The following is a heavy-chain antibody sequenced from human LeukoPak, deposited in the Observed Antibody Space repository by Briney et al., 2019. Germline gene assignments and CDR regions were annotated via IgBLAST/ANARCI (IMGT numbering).Heavy chain of an antibody. D-gene: IGHD4-11*01. CDR1: GYTFTGYY. J-gene: IGHJ6*03. V-gene: IGHV1-2*02. CDR2: INPNTAGT. Sequence: RASVKVSCKASGYTFTGYYFHWVRQAPGQGLEWMGWINPNTAGTNYAQKFLGGVTLTWDTSISTAYMELNRLTSDDTAVYYCATSAGDYRAGHYYYTGVWGKGTSVTVSS. CDR3: ATSAGDYRAGHYYYTGV.